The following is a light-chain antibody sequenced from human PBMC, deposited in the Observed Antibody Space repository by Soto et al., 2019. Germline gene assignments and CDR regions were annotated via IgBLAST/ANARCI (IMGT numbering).Light chain of an antibody. V-gene: IGLV1-44*01. CDR1: SSNIGSNT. J-gene: IGLJ3*02. CDR3: AAWDDSLNGLWV. Sequence: QSILTQPPSASGTPGQRVTISCSGSSSNIGSNTVNWYQQLPGSAPKLLIFDNHQRPSGVPDRFSGSKSGTSASLAISGLQSEDEADYYWAAWDDSLNGLWVFGGLTQLTVL. CDR2: DNH.